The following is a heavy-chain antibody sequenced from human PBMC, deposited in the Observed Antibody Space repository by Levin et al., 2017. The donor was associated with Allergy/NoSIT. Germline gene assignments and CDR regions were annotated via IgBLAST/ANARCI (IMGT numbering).Heavy chain of an antibody. Sequence: PSETLSLTCAVSGDSISRTNWWSWFRQPPGQGLEWVGEISHSGFANYNPSLNNRVTISMDKSKNQFYLKVSSVTAADTAVYYCGREGPETSFDYWGQGILVTVSS. CDR2: ISHSGFA. D-gene: IGHD1-14*01. CDR3: GREGPETSFDY. CDR1: GDSISRTNW. J-gene: IGHJ4*02. V-gene: IGHV4-4*02.